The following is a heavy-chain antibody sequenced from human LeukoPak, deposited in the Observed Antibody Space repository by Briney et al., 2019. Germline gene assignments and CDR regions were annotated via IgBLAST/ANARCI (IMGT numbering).Heavy chain of an antibody. V-gene: IGHV3-23*01. J-gene: IGHJ3*02. Sequence: GAPRVSSAAPRFSPTSSAMCSARDTLGERLERVSPICGSGVGPYYADAVKGRFTISRDNSKNTLYLQMNSLRAEDTAVYYCAKDARVVPAAIIPDWAFDSWGQGTMVTVSS. CDR2: ICGSGVGP. D-gene: IGHD2-2*02. CDR1: RFSPTSSA. CDR3: AKDARVVPAAIIPDWAFDS.